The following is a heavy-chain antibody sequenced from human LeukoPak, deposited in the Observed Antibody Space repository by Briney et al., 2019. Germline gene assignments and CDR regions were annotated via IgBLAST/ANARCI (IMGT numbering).Heavy chain of an antibody. CDR2: IYYSGST. CDR1: GGSISSSNYY. Sequence: SETLSLTCTVSGGSISSSNYYWGWIRQPPGKGLEWIGSIYYSGSTYYNPSLKSRVTISVDTSKNQFSLKLSSVTAADTAVYYCARSVHDMRYYYDSGSYPSDYWGQGTLVTVSS. J-gene: IGHJ4*02. CDR3: ARSVHDMRYYYDSGSYPSDY. D-gene: IGHD3-10*01. V-gene: IGHV4-39*01.